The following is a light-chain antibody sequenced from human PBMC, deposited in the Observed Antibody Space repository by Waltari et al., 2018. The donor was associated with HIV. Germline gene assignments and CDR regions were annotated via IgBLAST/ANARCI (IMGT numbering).Light chain of an antibody. Sequence: QSALTQPPSASGSPGQSVTISCTGTSSDVGGSKYVSWYQQHPGKDPKLMIYEVNKRPSGVPDRFSGSKSANTASLTVSGLQADDEADYYCNSYAGSNNWVFGGGTKLTVL. CDR2: EVN. CDR3: NSYAGSNNWV. CDR1: SSDVGGSKY. V-gene: IGLV2-8*01. J-gene: IGLJ3*02.